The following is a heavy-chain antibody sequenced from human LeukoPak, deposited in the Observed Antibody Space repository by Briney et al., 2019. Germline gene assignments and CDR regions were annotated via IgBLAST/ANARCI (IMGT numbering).Heavy chain of an antibody. CDR3: AREDGPLYYYMDV. Sequence: PGGSLRLSCAASGFTFSSYSMNWVRQAPGKGLEWVSYISSSTIYYADSVKGRFTISRDNAKNSLYLQMNSLRAEDTAVYYCAREDGPLYYYMDVWGKGTTVTVSS. CDR1: GFTFSSYS. J-gene: IGHJ6*03. V-gene: IGHV3-48*01. CDR2: ISSSTI.